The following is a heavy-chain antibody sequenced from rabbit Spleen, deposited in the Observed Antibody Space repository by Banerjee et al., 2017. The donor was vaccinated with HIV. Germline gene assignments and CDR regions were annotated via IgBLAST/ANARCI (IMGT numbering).Heavy chain of an antibody. CDR2: IDPVFGIA. D-gene: IGHD4-1*01. Sequence: QSLEESGGDLVTPGASLTLTCKASGFSFSDRDVMCWVRQAPGKGLEWIGYIDPVFGIAVYASWVNGRFTISRNNAQNTVYLQLNSPTAADTATYFCARDMGVAAGYYFNLWGPGTLVTVS. CDR3: ARDMGVAAGYYFNL. CDR1: GFSFSDRDV. J-gene: IGHJ4*01. V-gene: IGHV1S7*01.